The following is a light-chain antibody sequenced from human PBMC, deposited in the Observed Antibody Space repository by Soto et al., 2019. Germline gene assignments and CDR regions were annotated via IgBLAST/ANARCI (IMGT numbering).Light chain of an antibody. V-gene: IGKV1-5*01. CDR3: QQYNSYRT. CDR1: QSISSW. Sequence: DIQMTESPSTLSSSVGERVTITCRASQSISSWLAWYQQKPGKAPKLLIYDASSLESGVPSRFSGSGSGTEFTLTISSLQPDDFATYYCQQYNSYRTFGQGTKVDIK. CDR2: DAS. J-gene: IGKJ1*01.